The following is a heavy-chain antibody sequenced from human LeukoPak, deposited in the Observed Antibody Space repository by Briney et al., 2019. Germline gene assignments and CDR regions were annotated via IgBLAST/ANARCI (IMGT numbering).Heavy chain of an antibody. D-gene: IGHD6-13*01. CDR1: GGTFSSYA. J-gene: IGHJ4*02. Sequence: GASVKVSCKASGGTFSSYAISWVRQAPGQGLEWMGRITPIFGTANYAQKFQGRVTITTDESTSTAYMELSSLRSEDTAVYYCARTGIRRDSSSWYGFDYWGQGTLVTVSS. CDR3: ARTGIRRDSSSWYGFDY. CDR2: ITPIFGTA. V-gene: IGHV1-69*05.